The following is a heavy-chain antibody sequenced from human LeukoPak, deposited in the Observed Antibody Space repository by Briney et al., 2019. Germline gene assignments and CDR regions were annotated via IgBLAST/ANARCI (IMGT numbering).Heavy chain of an antibody. V-gene: IGHV4-4*07. J-gene: IGHJ4*02. D-gene: IGHD6-19*01. CDR2: IYTSGST. CDR3: ARDRKGSGWYEAAFDY. Sequence: PSETLSLTCTVSGGSISSYYWSWIRQPAGKGLEWIGRIYTSGSTNYNPSLKSRVTMSVDTSKNQFSLKLSSVTAADTAVYYCARDRKGSGWYEAAFDYWGQGTLVTVSS. CDR1: GGSISSYY.